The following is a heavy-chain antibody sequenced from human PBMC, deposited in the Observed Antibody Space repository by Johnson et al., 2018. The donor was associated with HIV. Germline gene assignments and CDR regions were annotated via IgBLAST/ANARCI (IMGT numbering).Heavy chain of an antibody. V-gene: IGHV3-30-3*01. Sequence: VQLVESGGGVVQPGRSLRLSCAASGFTFSSYAMHWVRQAPGKGLEWVAVISYDGSNKYYADSGKGRFTISRDNSKNTLYLQMNSLRAEDTAVYYCASPIEYSSSADAFDIWGQGTVVTVSS. D-gene: IGHD6-6*01. CDR1: GFTFSSYA. CDR2: ISYDGSNK. J-gene: IGHJ3*02. CDR3: ASPIEYSSSADAFDI.